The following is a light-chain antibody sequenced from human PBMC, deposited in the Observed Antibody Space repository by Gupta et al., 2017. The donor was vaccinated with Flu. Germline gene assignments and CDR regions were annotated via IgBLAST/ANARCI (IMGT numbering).Light chain of an antibody. V-gene: IGKV3-20*01. J-gene: IGKJ3*01. CDR2: GAT. Sequence: RATLSCRTSQSISSSYLAWYQQKPGQAPRLLIYGATNRATGIPDRFSGRESGTVFTLTISRLEPEDFAVYYCQQYGSSPRITFGPGTKVEIK. CDR1: QSISSSY. CDR3: QQYGSSPRIT.